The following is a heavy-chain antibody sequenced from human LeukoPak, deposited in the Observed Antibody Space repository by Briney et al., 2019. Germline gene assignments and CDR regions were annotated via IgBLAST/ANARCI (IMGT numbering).Heavy chain of an antibody. V-gene: IGHV3-11*01. CDR3: ARILRYCSGGNCYSGGLGYMDV. CDR1: GFTFSDYN. J-gene: IGHJ6*03. D-gene: IGHD2-15*01. CDR2: ISRSGSTK. Sequence: GGSLRLSCAASGFTFSDYNMRWIRQAPGKGLERVSSISRSGSTKYYADSVKGRFTISRDNAKNSLFLQMNSLRAEDTAVYYCARILRYCSGGNCYSGGLGYMDVWGKGTTVTISS.